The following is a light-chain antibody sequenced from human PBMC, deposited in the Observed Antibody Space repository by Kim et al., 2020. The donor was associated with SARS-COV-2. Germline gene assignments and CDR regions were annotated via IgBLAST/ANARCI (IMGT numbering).Light chain of an antibody. Sequence: SPGERATLSCRASQTVTGNYVVWHQQRPGQPPRLLIFGASSRSTGIPDRFSGSGSGTDFTLTISRLEPEDFAVYYCQQYAGSPWTFGQGTKVDIK. V-gene: IGKV3-20*01. J-gene: IGKJ1*01. CDR3: QQYAGSPWT. CDR2: GAS. CDR1: QTVTGNY.